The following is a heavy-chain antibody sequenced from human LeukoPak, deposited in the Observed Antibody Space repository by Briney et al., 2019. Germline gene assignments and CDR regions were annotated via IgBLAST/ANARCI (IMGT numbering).Heavy chain of an antibody. D-gene: IGHD3-3*01. CDR1: GYTLTELS. CDR2: FDPEDGET. CDR3: ATSVGVVIIVDAFDI. J-gene: IGHJ3*02. V-gene: IGHV1-24*01. Sequence: ASVKVSFKVSGYTLTELSMHWVRQAPGKGLEWMGGFDPEDGETIYAQKFQGRVTMTEDTSTDTAYMELSSLRSEDTAVYYCATSVGVVIIVDAFDIWGQGTMVTVSS.